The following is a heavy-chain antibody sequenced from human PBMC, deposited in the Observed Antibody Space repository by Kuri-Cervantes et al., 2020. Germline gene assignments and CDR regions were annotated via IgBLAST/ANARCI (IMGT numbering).Heavy chain of an antibody. CDR1: GGSISSGDFY. Sequence: LRLSCSVSGGSISSGDFYWSWIRQPPGKGLECIGYIYDRGNTHYNPSLKSRVIMSVDMSKNQFSLTLNSVTAADTALYYCARRVAGSSADQWGQGTLVTVSS. J-gene: IGHJ4*02. CDR3: ARRVAGSSADQ. CDR2: IYDRGNT. V-gene: IGHV4-30-4*01. D-gene: IGHD6-19*01.